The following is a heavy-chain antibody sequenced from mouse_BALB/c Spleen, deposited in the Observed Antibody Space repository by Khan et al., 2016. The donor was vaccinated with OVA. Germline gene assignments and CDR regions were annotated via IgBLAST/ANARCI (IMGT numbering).Heavy chain of an antibody. CDR3: TRIYRSDFDY. CDR2: INPHIGET. CDR1: GYSFTGYF. J-gene: IGHJ2*01. V-gene: IGHV1-20*02. D-gene: IGHD1-1*01. Sequence: VQLKESGPELVRPGASVKISCKASGYSFTGYFMNWVMQSHGKSLEWIGRINPHIGETFYNQRFKDKATLTVDESACTAHMELRSLASEDSAVYYCTRIYRSDFDYWGQGTTLTVSS.